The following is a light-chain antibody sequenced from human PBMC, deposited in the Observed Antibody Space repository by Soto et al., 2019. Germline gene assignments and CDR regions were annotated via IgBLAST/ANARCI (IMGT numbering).Light chain of an antibody. CDR2: WAS. CDR3: QQYNNWPPWT. Sequence: DIVMTQSPYSLAVSLGERATINCKSSQSVLYSSNNKNYLAWYQQKPGQPPKLLIYWASTRESGVPDRFSGSGSGTDFTLTISSLQSEDFAVYYCQQYNNWPPWTFGQGTKVDIK. J-gene: IGKJ1*01. V-gene: IGKV4-1*01. CDR1: QSVLYSSNNKNY.